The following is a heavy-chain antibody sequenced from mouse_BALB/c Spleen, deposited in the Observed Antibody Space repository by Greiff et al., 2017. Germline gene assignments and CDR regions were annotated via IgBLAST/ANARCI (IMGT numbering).Heavy chain of an antibody. D-gene: IGHD5-1*01. CDR3: TGWYLYYAMDY. J-gene: IGHJ4*01. V-gene: IGHV1S22*01. CDR2: IYPGSGST. Sequence: LQQPGSELVRPGASVKLSCKASGYTFTSYWMHWVKQRPGQGLEWIGNIYPGSGSTNYDEKFKSKATLTVDTSSSTAYMQLSSLTSEDSAVYYCTGWYLYYAMDYWGQGTSVTVSA. CDR1: GYTFTSYW.